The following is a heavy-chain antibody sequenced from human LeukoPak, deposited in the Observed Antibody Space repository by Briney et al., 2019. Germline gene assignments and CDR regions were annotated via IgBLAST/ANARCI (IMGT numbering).Heavy chain of an antibody. Sequence: GASVKVSCKASGYTFTGYYMHWVRQAPGQGLEWMGWINPNSGGTNYAQKFQGWVTMTRDTSISTAYMELSRLRSDDTAAYYCARVVKWYYAEGWFDPWGQGTLVTVSS. D-gene: IGHD2-2*01. J-gene: IGHJ5*02. V-gene: IGHV1-2*04. CDR2: INPNSGGT. CDR3: ARVVKWYYAEGWFDP. CDR1: GYTFTGYY.